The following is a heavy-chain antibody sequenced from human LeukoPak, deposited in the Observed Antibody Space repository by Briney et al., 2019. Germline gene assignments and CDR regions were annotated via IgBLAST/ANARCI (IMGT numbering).Heavy chain of an antibody. CDR2: INHSGST. J-gene: IGHJ4*02. CDR3: ARGVNWNYVDY. Sequence: SETLSLTCAVYGGSFSGYYWSWLRQPPGKGLEWIGEINHSGSTNYNPSLKSRVTISVDTSKNQFSLKLSSVTAADTAVYYCARGVNWNYVDYWGQGTLVTVSS. D-gene: IGHD1-20*01. CDR1: GGSFSGYY. V-gene: IGHV4-34*01.